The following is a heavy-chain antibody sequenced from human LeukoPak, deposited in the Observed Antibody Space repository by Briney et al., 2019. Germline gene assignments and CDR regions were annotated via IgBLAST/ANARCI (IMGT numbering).Heavy chain of an antibody. Sequence: ASVKVSCKASGYTFTGYYMHWVRQAPGQGLEWMGWINPNSGGTNYAQKFQGRVTMTRDTSISTAYMELSRLRSDDTAVYYCARVPDYQDAFDIWGQGTMVTVSS. CDR1: GYTFTGYY. J-gene: IGHJ3*02. CDR2: INPNSGGT. D-gene: IGHD4-11*01. V-gene: IGHV1-2*02. CDR3: ARVPDYQDAFDI.